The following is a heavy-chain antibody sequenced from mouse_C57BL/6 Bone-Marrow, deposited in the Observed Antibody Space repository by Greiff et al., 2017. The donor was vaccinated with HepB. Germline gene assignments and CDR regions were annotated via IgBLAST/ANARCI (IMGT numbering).Heavy chain of an antibody. J-gene: IGHJ4*01. CDR1: GYTFTSYG. Sequence: VQLQQSGAELARPGASVKLSCKASGYTFTSYGISWVKQRTGQGLEWIGEIYPRSGNTYYNEKFKGKATLTADKSSSTAYMELRILTSEDSAVYYCANHYYGSSFYAMDYWGQGTSVTVSS. CDR2: IYPRSGNT. CDR3: ANHYYGSSFYAMDY. V-gene: IGHV1-81*01. D-gene: IGHD1-1*01.